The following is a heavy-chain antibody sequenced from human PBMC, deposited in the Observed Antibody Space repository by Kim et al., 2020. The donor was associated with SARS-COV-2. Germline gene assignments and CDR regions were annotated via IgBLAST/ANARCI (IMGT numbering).Heavy chain of an antibody. J-gene: IGHJ5*02. D-gene: IGHD5-18*01. Sequence: SVKVSCKASGGTFSSYAISWVRQAPGQGLEWMGGIIPIFGTANYAQKFQGRVTITADESTSTAYMELSSLRSEDTAVYYCARDPPSDTAMARWNWFDPWGQGTLVTVSS. CDR3: ARDPPSDTAMARWNWFDP. CDR2: IIPIFGTA. V-gene: IGHV1-69*13. CDR1: GGTFSSYA.